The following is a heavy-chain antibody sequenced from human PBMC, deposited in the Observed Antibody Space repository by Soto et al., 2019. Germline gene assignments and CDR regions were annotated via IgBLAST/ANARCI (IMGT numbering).Heavy chain of an antibody. CDR2: IGPYETST. CDR3: VREVIAVIGSIRWFDP. V-gene: IGHV3-74*01. Sequence: GRPRRFSCSVSVVTSIGYWMHWVRTVPGKRLLWVSRIGPYETSTKHADSVKGRFTISRSNPENSLYLQMTSLRAEDTGVYYCVREVIAVIGSIRWFDPWGQEILFRISS. J-gene: IGHJ5*01. D-gene: IGHD6-19*01. CDR1: VVTSIGYW.